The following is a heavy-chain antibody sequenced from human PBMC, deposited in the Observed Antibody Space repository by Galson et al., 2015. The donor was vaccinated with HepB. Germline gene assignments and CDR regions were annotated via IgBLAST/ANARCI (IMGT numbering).Heavy chain of an antibody. CDR3: AKEKGFYKGSDY. CDR2: ISPDGSAK. Sequence: SLRLSCAASGFTFSTFGMHWVRQTPGGGLEWVAVISPDGSAKYYVDSVKGRFTISRDNSKNTLYLQMNSLRGEDTALYYCAKEKGFYKGSDYWGQGTLVTVSS. J-gene: IGHJ4*02. V-gene: IGHV3-30*18. D-gene: IGHD2/OR15-2a*01. CDR1: GFTFSTFG.